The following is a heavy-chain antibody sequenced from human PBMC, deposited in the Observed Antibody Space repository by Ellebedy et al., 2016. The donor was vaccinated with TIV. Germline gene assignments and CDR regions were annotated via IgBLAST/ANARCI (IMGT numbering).Heavy chain of an antibody. CDR1: GFTFSSYA. D-gene: IGHD3-10*01. J-gene: IGHJ4*02. CDR3: ARLRGSGSYGTFGY. CDR2: ISYDGSNK. Sequence: GESLKISXAASGFTFSSYAIHWVRQAPGKGLEWVAVISYDGSNKYYADSVKGRFTISRDNSKNTLYLQMNSLRAEDTAVYYCARLRGSGSYGTFGYWGQGTLVTVSS. V-gene: IGHV3-30-3*01.